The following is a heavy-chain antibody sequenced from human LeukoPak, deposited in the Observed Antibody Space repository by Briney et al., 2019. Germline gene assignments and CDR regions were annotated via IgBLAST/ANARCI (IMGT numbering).Heavy chain of an antibody. Sequence: PGGSLRLSCAASGFTLSSYGMHWVRQAPGKGLEWVAVISYGGSNKYYADSVKGRFTISRDNSKNTLYLQMNSLRAEDTAVYYCAKDSSVYYYDSRSLDYWGQGTLVTVSS. CDR1: GFTLSSYG. D-gene: IGHD3-22*01. J-gene: IGHJ4*02. CDR3: AKDSSVYYYDSRSLDY. CDR2: ISYGGSNK. V-gene: IGHV3-30*18.